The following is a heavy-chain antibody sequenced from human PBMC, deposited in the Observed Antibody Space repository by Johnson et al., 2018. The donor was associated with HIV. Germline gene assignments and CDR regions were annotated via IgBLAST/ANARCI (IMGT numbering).Heavy chain of an antibody. CDR1: PFPFDDYG. Sequence: VQPVESGGGLVRPGRSLRLSRTPPPFPFDDYGMNWVRPAPRLGLACVPGIHRNGGSTGHADSTTGRLTISRDNAKNSLYLQMNSLRAEDTALYYCARRRRYGDYFADAFDIWGQGTMVTVSS. V-gene: IGHV3-20*04. CDR3: ARRRRYGDYFADAFDI. D-gene: IGHD4-17*01. CDR2: IHRNGGST. J-gene: IGHJ3*02.